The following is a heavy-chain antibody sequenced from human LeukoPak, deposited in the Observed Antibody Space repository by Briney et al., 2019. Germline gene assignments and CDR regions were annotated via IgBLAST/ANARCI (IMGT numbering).Heavy chain of an antibody. Sequence: GGSLRLSCIASGFILGDSAMSWFRQAPGKGLEWVAFIRYDGSNKYYADSVKGRFTISRDNSKNTLYLQMNSLRAEDTAVYYCAKDPRGSSSGIDYWGQGTLVTVSS. D-gene: IGHD6-6*01. V-gene: IGHV3-30*02. CDR1: GFILGDSA. J-gene: IGHJ4*02. CDR2: IRYDGSNK. CDR3: AKDPRGSSSGIDY.